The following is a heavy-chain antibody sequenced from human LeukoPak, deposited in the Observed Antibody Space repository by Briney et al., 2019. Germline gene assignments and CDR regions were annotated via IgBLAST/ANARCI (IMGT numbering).Heavy chain of an antibody. D-gene: IGHD2-2*01. V-gene: IGHV3-7*01. CDR3: ATSSNAPGNR. CDR1: GFTFSSNW. CDR2: IKQDGSEK. J-gene: IGHJ5*02. Sequence: GGSLRLSCAASGFTFSSNWMSWVRQAPGKGLEWVANIKQDGSEKYYVDSVKGRFTISRDNAQNSLNLQMNSLRAEDTAVYYCATSSNAPGNRWGQGTLVTVSS.